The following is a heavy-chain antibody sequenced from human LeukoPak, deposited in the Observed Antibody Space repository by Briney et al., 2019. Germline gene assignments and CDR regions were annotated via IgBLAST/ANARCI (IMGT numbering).Heavy chain of an antibody. CDR2: IYYSGST. D-gene: IGHD1-7*01. CDR3: ARDASELELQAFDI. Sequence: SETLSLTCTVPGGSTRSGDYYWSWIRQPPGKGLEWIGYIYYSGSTYYNPSLKSRVTISVDTSKNQFSLKLSSVTAADTAVYYCARDASELELQAFDIWGQGTMVTVSS. V-gene: IGHV4-30-4*08. CDR1: GGSTRSGDYY. J-gene: IGHJ3*02.